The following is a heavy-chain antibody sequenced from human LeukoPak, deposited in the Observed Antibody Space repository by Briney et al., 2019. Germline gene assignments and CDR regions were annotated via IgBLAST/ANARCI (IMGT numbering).Heavy chain of an antibody. CDR1: GFTFSNYW. CDR3: ARSTGAAAFDY. J-gene: IGHJ4*02. D-gene: IGHD2-2*01. V-gene: IGHV3-7*02. CDR2: IKQDGSEK. Sequence: GGSLRLSCAASGFTFSNYWTTWVRQAPGKGLEWVANIKQDGSEKYYVDSMKGRFTISRDNAKNSLYLQMNSLRAEDTAVYYCARSTGAAAFDYWGQGTLVTVSS.